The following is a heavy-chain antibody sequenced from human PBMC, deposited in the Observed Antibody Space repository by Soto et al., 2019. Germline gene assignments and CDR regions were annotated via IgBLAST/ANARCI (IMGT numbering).Heavy chain of an antibody. D-gene: IGHD2-21*02. V-gene: IGHV3-23*01. Sequence: GGSLRLSCTASGFTFSSYAMSWVRQAPGKGLEWVSAISGSGGSTYYADSVRGRFTISRENSKNTLYLQMNSLRVEDTAVYYCAKPPYCGGDCYSGAFDIWGQGTMVTVSS. CDR1: GFTFSSYA. CDR3: AKPPYCGGDCYSGAFDI. J-gene: IGHJ3*02. CDR2: ISGSGGST.